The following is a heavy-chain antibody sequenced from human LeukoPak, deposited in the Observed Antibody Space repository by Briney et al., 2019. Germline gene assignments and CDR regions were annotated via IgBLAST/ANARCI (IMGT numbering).Heavy chain of an antibody. Sequence: ASVKVSCKASGYTFTSYGISWVRQAPGQGLEWMGWISAYNGNTNYAQKLQGRVTMTTDTSTSTAYMELSSLRSEDTAVYYCARGYDSSGYYWASPFDYWGQGTLVTVSS. D-gene: IGHD3-22*01. CDR3: ARGYDSSGYYWASPFDY. CDR2: ISAYNGNT. J-gene: IGHJ4*02. V-gene: IGHV1-18*01. CDR1: GYTFTSYG.